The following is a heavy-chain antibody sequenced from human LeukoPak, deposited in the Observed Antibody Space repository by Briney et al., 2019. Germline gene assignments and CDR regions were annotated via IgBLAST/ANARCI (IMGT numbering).Heavy chain of an antibody. D-gene: IGHD3-10*01. CDR3: ARQARAYLLGYDAFDI. J-gene: IGHJ3*02. V-gene: IGHV4-30-4*01. CDR1: GGSPTSGDYC. CDR2: IYYSGST. Sequence: LQRLSLTRTVSGGSPTSGDYCCSCIRPPPRKGLEWSGYIYYSGSTYYNPSLKSRVTISVDTSKNQFSLKLSSVTAADTAVYYCARQARAYLLGYDAFDIWGQGTMVTVSS.